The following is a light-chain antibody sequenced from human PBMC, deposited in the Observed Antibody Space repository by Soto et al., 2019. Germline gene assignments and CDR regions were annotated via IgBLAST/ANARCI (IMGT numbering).Light chain of an antibody. CDR1: QSINRY. CDR2: SAS. Sequence: DIQMTQSPSSLSASVGDRVTITCRASQSINRYLNWYQQKPGKAPKLLIHSASSLQSGVPSKFSGSGSGTDFTLTISILQPEDFATYYCQQSYNTPTTFGQGTRLEIK. V-gene: IGKV1-39*01. CDR3: QQSYNTPTT. J-gene: IGKJ5*01.